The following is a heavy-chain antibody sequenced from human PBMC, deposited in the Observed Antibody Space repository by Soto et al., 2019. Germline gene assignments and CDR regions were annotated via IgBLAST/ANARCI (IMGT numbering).Heavy chain of an antibody. D-gene: IGHD3-10*01. J-gene: IGHJ4*02. V-gene: IGHV3-30-3*01. Sequence: QVQLVESGGGVVQPGRCLRLSCAASAYTFNFYSMHWVRQAPGKGLEWVAVISFDESKEFYADSVKGRFTISRDNSNNTLYLQMNSLRAEDTAGYYCARGSDFYFRSGDLDYWGQGSLVTVSS. CDR3: ARGSDFYFRSGDLDY. CDR2: ISFDESKE. CDR1: AYTFNFYS.